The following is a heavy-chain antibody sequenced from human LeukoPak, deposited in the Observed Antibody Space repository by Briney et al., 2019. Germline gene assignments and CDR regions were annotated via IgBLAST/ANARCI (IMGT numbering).Heavy chain of an antibody. CDR1: GYSLTHYC. J-gene: IGHJ4*02. CDR3: ARPGSGTIEIDY. V-gene: IGHV5-51*01. Sequence: RWEFPKIFRLGSGYSLTHYCTGWVRQMTGKGLDLVGISYPGDSDSRYSTSFQGQVTISADRSISTAYLPWSSLKDSDTAMYSCARPGSGTIEIDYWGQGTLVTVSS. D-gene: IGHD3-10*01. CDR2: SYPGDSDS.